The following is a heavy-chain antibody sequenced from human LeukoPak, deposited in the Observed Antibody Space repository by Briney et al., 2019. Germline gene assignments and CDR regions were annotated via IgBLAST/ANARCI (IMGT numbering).Heavy chain of an antibody. Sequence: SGESLKISCEASGYSFTSYWIGWVRQKPGKGLEWMGIIYPGDFDTRYSPSFQGQVTISADKSSSTAYLQWSSLKASDTAMYYCARQEEAAADLDYWGQGTLVTVSS. CDR2: IYPGDFDT. J-gene: IGHJ4*02. CDR1: GYSFTSYW. V-gene: IGHV5-51*01. D-gene: IGHD6-13*01. CDR3: ARQEEAAADLDY.